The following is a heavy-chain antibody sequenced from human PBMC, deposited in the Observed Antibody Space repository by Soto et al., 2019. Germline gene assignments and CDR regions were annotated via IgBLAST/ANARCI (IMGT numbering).Heavy chain of an antibody. Sequence: SETLSLTCTVSGGSISSYYWSWIRQPPGKGLEWIGYIYYSGSTNYNPSLKSRVTISVDTSKNQFSLKLSSVTAADTAVYYCARHPQAAIAARPIDPWGQGTLVTVSS. CDR2: IYYSGST. V-gene: IGHV4-59*08. D-gene: IGHD6-6*01. CDR1: GGSISSYY. CDR3: ARHPQAAIAARPIDP. J-gene: IGHJ5*02.